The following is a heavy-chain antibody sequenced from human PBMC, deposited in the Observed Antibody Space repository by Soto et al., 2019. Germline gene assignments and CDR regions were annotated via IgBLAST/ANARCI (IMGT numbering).Heavy chain of an antibody. D-gene: IGHD2-21*01. CDR1: GAALNSGNYY. J-gene: IGHJ5*02. CDR3: ARLRIATNNYKWFDP. CDR2: IYVAGAV. Sequence: SETLSLTCSVSGAALNSGNYYWSWIRQVPGKGLEWIGHIYVAGAVDYNPSLRDRITISQDTSERQFSLNLRLVTAADTAVYYCARLRIATNNYKWFDPWGQGTLVTVSS. V-gene: IGHV4-31*03.